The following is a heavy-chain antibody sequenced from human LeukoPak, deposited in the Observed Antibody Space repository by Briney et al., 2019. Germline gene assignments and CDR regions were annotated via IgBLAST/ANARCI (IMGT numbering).Heavy chain of an antibody. J-gene: IGHJ5*02. CDR1: GFTFSDSG. Sequence: PGRSLRLSCAASGFTFSDSGMHWVRQAPGKGLEWVAVIWYSGSSNYYADSVKGRFTISRDNSKNTLYLQMNSLRSEDTAVYYCARVAAAGTGPWFDPWGQGTLVTVSS. V-gene: IGHV3-33*08. CDR3: ARVAAAGTGPWFDP. CDR2: IWYSGSSN. D-gene: IGHD6-13*01.